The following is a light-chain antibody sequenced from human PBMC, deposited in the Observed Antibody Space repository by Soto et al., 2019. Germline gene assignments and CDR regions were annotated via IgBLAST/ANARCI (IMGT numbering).Light chain of an antibody. J-gene: IGLJ2*01. Sequence: QSVLTQPPSVSGAPGQRVTISCTGSSSNIGAGYDVHWYQQLPGTAPKLLIYGNSNRPSGVPDGFSGSKSGNSASLAITGRQAEGEADYYCQSYDSSLRRVFGGGTKLTVL. V-gene: IGLV1-40*01. CDR2: GNS. CDR1: SSNIGAGYD. CDR3: QSYDSSLRRV.